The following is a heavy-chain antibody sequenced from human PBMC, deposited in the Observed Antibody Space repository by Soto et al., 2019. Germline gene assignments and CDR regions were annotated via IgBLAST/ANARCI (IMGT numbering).Heavy chain of an antibody. V-gene: IGHV3-23*01. CDR2: IGGGDDDT. Sequence: GGYPRLYCTASGFSSNVYPIRWVRQDTGGGMQWVSSIGGGDDDTHYADSVRGRFTISRENSKRMLFLQMNRLRADETAVYYCAKDRQDHNSVWDPFDVWGPGT. CDR1: GFSSNVYP. J-gene: IGHJ3*01. CDR3: AKDRQDHNSVWDPFDV. D-gene: IGHD1-20*01.